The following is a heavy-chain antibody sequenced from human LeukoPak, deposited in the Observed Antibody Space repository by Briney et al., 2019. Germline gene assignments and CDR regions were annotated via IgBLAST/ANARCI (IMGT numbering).Heavy chain of an antibody. CDR2: IIPIFGTA. Sequence: SVKVSCKASGGTFSSYAISWVRQAPGQGLEWMGGIIPIFGTANYAQKFQGRVTVTADESTSTAYMELSSLRSEDTAVYYCARITMVRGVIISVDYWGQGTLVTVSS. V-gene: IGHV1-69*13. J-gene: IGHJ4*02. D-gene: IGHD3-10*01. CDR1: GGTFSSYA. CDR3: ARITMVRGVIISVDY.